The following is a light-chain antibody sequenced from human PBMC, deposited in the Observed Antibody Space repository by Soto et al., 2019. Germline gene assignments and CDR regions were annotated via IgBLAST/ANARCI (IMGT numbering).Light chain of an antibody. CDR2: GAS. V-gene: IGKV3-15*01. Sequence: EIVMTQSPATLSVSTGERATLYCRASQSVSSNLVWYQQKPGQAPRLLIHGASTRATGIPARFSGSGSGTEFTLTISSLQSEDFAVYYCQQYNNWLRTFGQGTKVELK. CDR3: QQYNNWLRT. J-gene: IGKJ1*01. CDR1: QSVSSN.